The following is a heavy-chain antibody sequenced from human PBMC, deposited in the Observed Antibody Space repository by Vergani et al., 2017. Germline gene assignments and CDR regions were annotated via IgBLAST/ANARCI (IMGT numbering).Heavy chain of an antibody. CDR2: INPNSGGT. CDR3: ARTADKWELPHRRYFDY. J-gene: IGHJ4*02. CDR1: GYTFTGYY. D-gene: IGHD1-26*01. V-gene: IGHV1-2*02. Sequence: QVQLVQSGAEVKKPGASVKVSCKASGYTFTGYYMHWVRQAPGQGLEWMGWINPNSGGTNYAQTFQGRVTMTRDTSISTAYMELSRLRSDDTAVYYCARTADKWELPHRRYFDYWGQGTLVTVSS.